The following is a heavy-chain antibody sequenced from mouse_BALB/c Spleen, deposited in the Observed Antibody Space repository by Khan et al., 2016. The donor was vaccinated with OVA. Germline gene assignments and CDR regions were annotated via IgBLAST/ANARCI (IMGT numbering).Heavy chain of an antibody. CDR2: ISSGSSTI. Sequence: EVELVESGGGLVQPGGSRKLSCAASGFTFSRFGMHWVRQAPEKGLEWVAYISSGSSTIYYADTVKGRFTISRDNPKNTLFLQMTRLRSEDTAMCYCARDSNFDYWGQGTTLTVSS. J-gene: IGHJ2*01. CDR3: ARDSNFDY. CDR1: GFTFSRFG. V-gene: IGHV5-17*02.